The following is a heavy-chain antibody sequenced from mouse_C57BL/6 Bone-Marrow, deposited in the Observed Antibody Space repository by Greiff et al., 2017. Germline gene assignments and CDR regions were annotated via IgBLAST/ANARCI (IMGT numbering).Heavy chain of an antibody. V-gene: IGHV5-17*01. CDR2: ISSGSSTI. CDR1: GFTFSDYG. CDR3: GRNWDSMDY. J-gene: IGHJ4*01. D-gene: IGHD4-1*01. Sequence: EVKVVESGGGLVKPGGSLKLSCAASGFTFSDYGMHWVRQAPEQGLEWVAYISSGSSTIYYADTVKGRFTMSRDNATNTLFLQLTSLGSEDTAMYCWGRNWDSMDYWGQGTSVTVSS.